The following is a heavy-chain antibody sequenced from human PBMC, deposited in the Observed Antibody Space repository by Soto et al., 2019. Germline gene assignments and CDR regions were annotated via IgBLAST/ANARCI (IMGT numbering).Heavy chain of an antibody. V-gene: IGHV4-30-4*01. CDR3: AGADYSKYGLDF. J-gene: IGHJ4*02. D-gene: IGHD4-4*01. CDR1: GGSVSSGNYY. Sequence: VQLQESGPGLVKPSQTLSLTSTVSGGSVSSGNYYWSWIRQPPGKGLEWIGHISNSGSTYCNQSLRSRLTISVDTSKNQFSLRLSSVTAADTAVYYCAGADYSKYGLDFWGPGTLVTVSS. CDR2: ISNSGST.